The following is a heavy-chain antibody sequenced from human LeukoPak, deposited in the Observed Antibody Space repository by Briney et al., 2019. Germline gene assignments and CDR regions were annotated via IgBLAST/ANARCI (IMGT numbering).Heavy chain of an antibody. CDR2: IVPMFTTS. D-gene: IGHD2-2*01. V-gene: IGHV1-69*13. Sequence: ASVKVSCKASGGSFTNYAVSWLRQAPGHGLEWMGAIVPMFTTSDYAQKFRDRVTITADESTSTVYMDLRRLTYEDTAIYYCARVKESAPVAAAIPYFFDRWGQGTLVTVSS. J-gene: IGHJ4*02. CDR1: GGSFTNYA. CDR3: ARVKESAPVAAAIPYFFDR.